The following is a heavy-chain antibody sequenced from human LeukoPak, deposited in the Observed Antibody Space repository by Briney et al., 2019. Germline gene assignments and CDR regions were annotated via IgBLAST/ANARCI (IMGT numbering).Heavy chain of an antibody. CDR1: GFTFSDYY. D-gene: IGHD2-21*01. Sequence: RPGGSLRLSCAASGFTFSDYYMSWIRQAPGKGLEWVSYISSSSSYTNYADSVKGRFTISRDNAKNSLYLQMNSLRAEDTAVYYCATVLLGAFDIWGQGTMVTVSS. CDR2: ISSSSSYT. V-gene: IGHV3-11*06. J-gene: IGHJ3*02. CDR3: ATVLLGAFDI.